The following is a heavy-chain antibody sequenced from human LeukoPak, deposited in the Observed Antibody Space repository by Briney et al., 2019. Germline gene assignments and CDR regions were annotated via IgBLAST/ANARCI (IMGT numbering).Heavy chain of an antibody. CDR3: ASALTTPDAFDI. V-gene: IGHV4-59*01. D-gene: IGHD1-1*01. CDR1: GGSISSDY. Sequence: SETLSLTCTVSGGSISSDYWSWIRQPPGKGLEWMGYIFHTGSTNYNPSLRSRVTISLDASRDQFSLKLSSVTAADTAVYFCASALTTPDAFDIWGQGTRVTVSS. J-gene: IGHJ3*02. CDR2: IFHTGST.